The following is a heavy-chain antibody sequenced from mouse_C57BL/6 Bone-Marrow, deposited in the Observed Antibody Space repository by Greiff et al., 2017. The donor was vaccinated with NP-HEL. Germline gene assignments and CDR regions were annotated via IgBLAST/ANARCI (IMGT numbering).Heavy chain of an antibody. CDR1: GFNIKDDY. Sequence: VQLQQSGAELVRPGASVKLSCTASGFNIKDDYMHWVKQRPEQGLEWIGWIDPENGDTEYASKFQGKATITADTSSNTAYLQLSSLTSEDTAVYYCTTSLYTFADWGQGTLVTVSA. CDR3: TTSLYTFAD. D-gene: IGHD2-12*01. CDR2: IDPENGDT. J-gene: IGHJ3*01. V-gene: IGHV14-4*01.